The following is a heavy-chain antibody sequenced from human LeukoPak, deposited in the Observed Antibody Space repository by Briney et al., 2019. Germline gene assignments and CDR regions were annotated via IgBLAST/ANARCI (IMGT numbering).Heavy chain of an antibody. Sequence: SETLSLTCTVSGGSISSYYWSWIRQPAGKGLEWIGRIYTSGGTNYHPSLQSRVTMSVDTSKNQFSLKLRSVTAADTAVYYCARGYNWGSPTRNFYYLDVWGKGTTVTVSS. V-gene: IGHV4-4*07. CDR2: IYTSGGT. CDR1: GGSISSYY. CDR3: ARGYNWGSPTRNFYYLDV. J-gene: IGHJ6*03. D-gene: IGHD7-27*01.